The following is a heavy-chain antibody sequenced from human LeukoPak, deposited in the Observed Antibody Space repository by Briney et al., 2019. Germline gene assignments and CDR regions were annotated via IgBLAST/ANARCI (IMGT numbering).Heavy chain of an antibody. CDR2: ICYSGST. J-gene: IGHJ6*03. CDR1: GGSISSYY. CDR3: ARGLKDYGSGSYQYYYYYYMDV. D-gene: IGHD3-10*01. Sequence: SETLSLTCTVSGGSISSYYWSWIRQPPGKGLEWIGYICYSGSTNYNPSLKSRVTISVDTSKNQFSLKLSSVTAADTAVYYCARGLKDYGSGSYQYYYYYYMDVWGKGTTVTVSS. V-gene: IGHV4-59*01.